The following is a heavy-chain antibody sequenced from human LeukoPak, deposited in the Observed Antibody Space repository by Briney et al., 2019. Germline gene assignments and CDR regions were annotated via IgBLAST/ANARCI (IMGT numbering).Heavy chain of an antibody. Sequence: GGPLRLSCAASGFTFSSYWMHWVPQAPGKGLVWVSRINSDGSSTSYADSVKGRFTISRDNAKNTLYLQMNSLRAEDTAVYYCARGPNFSGWLDYWGQGTLVTVSS. J-gene: IGHJ4*02. V-gene: IGHV3-74*01. D-gene: IGHD6-19*01. CDR2: INSDGSST. CDR1: GFTFSSYW. CDR3: ARGPNFSGWLDY.